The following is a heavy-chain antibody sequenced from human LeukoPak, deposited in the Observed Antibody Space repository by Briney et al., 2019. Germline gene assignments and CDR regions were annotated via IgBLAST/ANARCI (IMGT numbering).Heavy chain of an antibody. Sequence: GGSLRLSCAASGFTFSNHWMSWVRQAPGKGLEWVANIRQDGSAKYYGDSVEGRLTVSRDNAKNSLYLQMNSLRAEDTAVYYCARIDSRGSTWDYWGQGTLVTVSS. J-gene: IGHJ4*02. D-gene: IGHD3-22*01. CDR3: ARIDSRGSTWDY. CDR1: GFTFSNHW. V-gene: IGHV3-7*01. CDR2: IRQDGSAK.